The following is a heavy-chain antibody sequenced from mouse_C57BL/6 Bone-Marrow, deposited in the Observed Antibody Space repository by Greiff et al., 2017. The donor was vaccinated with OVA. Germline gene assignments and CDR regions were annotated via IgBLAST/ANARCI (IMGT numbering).Heavy chain of an antibody. CDR3: ATYDGSFDY. V-gene: IGHV1-26*01. J-gene: IGHJ2*01. Sequence: VQLQESGRELVKPGASVKISCKASGYTFTDYYMNWVKQSHGKSLEWIGDINSNDGGTSYNQKFKGKATLTVDKSSSTAYMELRSLTSEDSAVYYCATYDGSFDYWGQGTTLTVAS. CDR1: GYTFTDYY. D-gene: IGHD2-1*01. CDR2: INSNDGGT.